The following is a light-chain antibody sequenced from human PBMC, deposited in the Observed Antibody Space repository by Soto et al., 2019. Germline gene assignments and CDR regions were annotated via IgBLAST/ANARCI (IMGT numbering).Light chain of an antibody. CDR1: QSISSC. CDR3: QQYNSYAWT. V-gene: IGKV1-5*01. J-gene: IGKJ1*01. Sequence: DIQRTQSPSSLSASVGGRVTVACRSSQSISSCLAWYQQKPGKAPKLLIYDASSLESGVPSRFSGSGSGTEFTLTISSLQPDDFATYYCQQYNSYAWTFGQGTKVDI. CDR2: DAS.